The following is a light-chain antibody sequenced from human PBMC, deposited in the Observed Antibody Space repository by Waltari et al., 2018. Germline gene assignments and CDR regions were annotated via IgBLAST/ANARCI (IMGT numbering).Light chain of an antibody. Sequence: DIQMTQSPSSLSASVGDRVTVTCRASQGIDKELNWYQQKPGKAPTLLIYGASSLQTGVSSRFSGSGSGTDFSLTISSLQPEDVATYYCQQDYTIPLTFGGGTKVEIK. J-gene: IGKJ4*01. V-gene: IGKV1-27*01. CDR2: GAS. CDR1: QGIDKE. CDR3: QQDYTIPLT.